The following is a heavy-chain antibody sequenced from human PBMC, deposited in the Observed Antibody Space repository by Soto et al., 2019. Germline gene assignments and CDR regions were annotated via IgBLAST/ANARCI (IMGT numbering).Heavy chain of an antibody. Sequence: SETLSLTCTVSGGSISSSSYYWGWIRQPPGKGLEWIGSFYYSGSTYYNPSLKSRVTISVDTSKNQFSLKLSSVTAADTAVYYCARSGNEGYYDFWSGSPGGYYYGMDVWGQGTTVT. CDR2: FYYSGST. D-gene: IGHD3-3*01. CDR3: ARSGNEGYYDFWSGSPGGYYYGMDV. V-gene: IGHV4-39*01. J-gene: IGHJ6*02. CDR1: GGSISSSSYY.